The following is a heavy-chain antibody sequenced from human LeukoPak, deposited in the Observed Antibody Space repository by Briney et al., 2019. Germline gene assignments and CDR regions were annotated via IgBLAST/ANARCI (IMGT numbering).Heavy chain of an antibody. J-gene: IGHJ4*02. Sequence: GASVKVSCKASGYRFTSYGISWVRQAPGQGLEWMGWISAYNGNTNYAQKLQGRVTMTTDTSTSTAYMELRSLRSDDTAVYYCARDTGIAVTTGLLDDYWGQGTLVTVSS. CDR3: ARDTGIAVTTGLLDDY. CDR2: ISAYNGNT. V-gene: IGHV1-18*01. CDR1: GYRFTSYG. D-gene: IGHD6-19*01.